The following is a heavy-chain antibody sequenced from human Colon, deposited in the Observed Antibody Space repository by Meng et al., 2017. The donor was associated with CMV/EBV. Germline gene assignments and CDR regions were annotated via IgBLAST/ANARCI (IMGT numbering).Heavy chain of an antibody. J-gene: IGHJ6*02. Sequence: GESLKISCETSGFTFSSYTMHWVRQAPGKGLEWVSSISTSGTNIYYADSVKGRFTVSRDDARDSLYLQLNSLRAEDTALYYCARDISLWFGELTKYGMDVWGQGTTVTVSS. D-gene: IGHD3-10*01. CDR3: ARDISLWFGELTKYGMDV. CDR2: ISTSGTNI. CDR1: GFTFSSYT. V-gene: IGHV3-21*06.